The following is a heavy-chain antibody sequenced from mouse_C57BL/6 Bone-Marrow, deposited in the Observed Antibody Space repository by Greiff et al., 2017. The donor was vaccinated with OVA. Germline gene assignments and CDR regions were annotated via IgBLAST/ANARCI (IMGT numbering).Heavy chain of an antibody. CDR1: GFSLTSYG. D-gene: IGHD1-1*01. J-gene: IGHJ2*01. Sequence: VHLVESGPGLVQPSQCLSISCTVSGFSLTSYGVHWVRQSPGKGLEWLGVIWSGGSTDYNAAFISRLSISKDNSKNQVFFKMNSLQADDTAIYYCARDPYYGSFYYFDYWGQGTTLTVSS. V-gene: IGHV2-2*01. CDR3: ARDPYYGSFYYFDY. CDR2: IWSGGST.